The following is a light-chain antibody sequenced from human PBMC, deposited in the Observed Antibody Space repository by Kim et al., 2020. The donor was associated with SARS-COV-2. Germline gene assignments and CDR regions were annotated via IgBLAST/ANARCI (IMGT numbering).Light chain of an antibody. CDR2: DVS. CDR3: SSYTGSGTLV. Sequence: QSALTQPASVSGSPGQSITMSCTGTSSDVGGYTYVSWYQQYPGTVPKLLIYDVSHRPAGVSNRFSGTKSVNTASLTISGLQTEDEVDYYCSSYTGSGTLVFGGGTKLTVL. J-gene: IGLJ2*01. V-gene: IGLV2-14*03. CDR1: SSDVGGYTY.